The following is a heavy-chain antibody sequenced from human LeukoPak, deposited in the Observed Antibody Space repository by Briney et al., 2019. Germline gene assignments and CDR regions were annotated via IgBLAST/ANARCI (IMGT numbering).Heavy chain of an antibody. Sequence: SETLSLTCPVSGGSISSGDYYWSWIRQPPGKGLEWIGYIYYSGSTYYNPSLKSRVTISVNTSKNQFSLKLSSVTAADTAVYYCAREWEWELRRGAGYFDYWGQGTLVTVSS. CDR1: GGSISSGDYY. CDR3: AREWEWELRRGAGYFDY. V-gene: IGHV4-30-4*08. D-gene: IGHD1-26*01. CDR2: IYYSGST. J-gene: IGHJ4*02.